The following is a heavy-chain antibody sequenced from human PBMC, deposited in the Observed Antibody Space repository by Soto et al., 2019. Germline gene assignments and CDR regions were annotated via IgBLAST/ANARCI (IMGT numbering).Heavy chain of an antibody. V-gene: IGHV1-69*12. CDR2: IIPIFGTA. J-gene: IGHJ3*02. CDR3: ARGLEPDDAFDI. CDR1: GGTFSSYA. Sequence: QVQLVQSGAEVKKPGSSVKVSCKASGGTFSSYAISWVRQAPVQGLEWMGGIIPIFGTANYAQKFQDRVTLTAEESLSTAYMELSSLRSEDTAVYYCARGLEPDDAFDIWGQGTMVTVSS. D-gene: IGHD3-22*01.